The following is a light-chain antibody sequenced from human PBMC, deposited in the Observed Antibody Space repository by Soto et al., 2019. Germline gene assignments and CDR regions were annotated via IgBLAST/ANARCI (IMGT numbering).Light chain of an antibody. V-gene: IGKV3-15*01. CDR2: GAS. CDR1: QSVSSN. Sequence: EIVMTQSPATLSVSPGERCTLSCRASQSVSSNLAWYQQKPGQAPRLLIYGASTRATGIPARFSGSGSGTEFTLTISRLEPEDFAVFYCQQYGSSPLTFGGGTKVDIK. J-gene: IGKJ4*01. CDR3: QQYGSSPLT.